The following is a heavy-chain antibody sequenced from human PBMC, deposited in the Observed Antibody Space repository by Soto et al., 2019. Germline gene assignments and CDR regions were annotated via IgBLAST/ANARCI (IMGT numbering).Heavy chain of an antibody. V-gene: IGHV3-23*01. CDR2: ISGSGGST. J-gene: IGHJ4*02. Sequence: GGSMRLSXGAAGFTFSTSPMSWVRQAPGKGLEWVSGISGSGGSTYYADSVKGRFTISRENSRNTVYLLMNSLRAEDTAVYYCAKRDYGGPPDYWGQGTLVTVSS. CDR3: AKRDYGGPPDY. D-gene: IGHD4-17*01. CDR1: GFTFSTSP.